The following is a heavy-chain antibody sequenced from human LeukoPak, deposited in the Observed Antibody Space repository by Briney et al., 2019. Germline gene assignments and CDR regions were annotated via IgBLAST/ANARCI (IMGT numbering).Heavy chain of an antibody. D-gene: IGHD2-15*01. CDR2: IYYSGST. J-gene: IGHJ4*02. V-gene: IGHV4-39*07. Sequence: SETLSLTCTVSGGSISSVIYYCAWIRQPPGKGLGWIGKIYYSGSTDYNPSLNSRVTISLDTPNNQFSLRVTSVTAADTALYYCARVGYCSGGSCSFDYWGQGTLVTVSS. CDR3: ARVGYCSGGSCSFDY. CDR1: GGSISSVIYY.